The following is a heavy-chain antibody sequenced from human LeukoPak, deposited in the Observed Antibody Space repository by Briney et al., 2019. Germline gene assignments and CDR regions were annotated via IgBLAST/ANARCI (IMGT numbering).Heavy chain of an antibody. CDR1: GFTFSSYA. V-gene: IGHV3-23*01. J-gene: IGHJ4*02. Sequence: PGGPLRLSCAASGFTFSSYAMSWVRQAPGKGLEWVSAISGSGGSTYYADSVKGRFTISRDNSKNTLYLQMNSLRAEDTAVYYCAKVVVVVPAAIEIDYWGQGTLVTVSS. CDR2: ISGSGGST. D-gene: IGHD2-2*01. CDR3: AKVVVVVPAAIEIDY.